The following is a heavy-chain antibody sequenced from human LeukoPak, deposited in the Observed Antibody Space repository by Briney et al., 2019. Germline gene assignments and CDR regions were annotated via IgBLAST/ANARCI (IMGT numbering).Heavy chain of an antibody. CDR2: IDPSDSYT. D-gene: IGHD6-19*01. J-gene: IGHJ4*02. Sequence: GESLKISCKGSGYSFTSCWISWVRQMPGKGLEWMGRIDPSDSYTNYSPSFQGHVTISADKSISTAYLQWSSLKASDTAIYYCARHDDEQCLDYWGQGTLVTVSS. CDR3: ARHDDEQCLDY. V-gene: IGHV5-10-1*01. CDR1: GYSFTSCW.